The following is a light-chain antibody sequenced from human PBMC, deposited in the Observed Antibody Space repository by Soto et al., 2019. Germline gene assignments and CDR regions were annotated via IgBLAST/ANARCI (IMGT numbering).Light chain of an antibody. Sequence: QSALTQPASVSGAPGQSVTISCTGTSSDVGGYNYVSWYQQHPGKATKLMIYEDSNRPSGVSNRCSGSKYGNTASLTISGRQADDEADYYYSSYSSSSTRGVVFGGGTQLTVL. CDR2: EDS. V-gene: IGLV2-14*01. CDR3: SSYSSSSTRGVV. J-gene: IGLJ2*01. CDR1: SSDVGGYNY.